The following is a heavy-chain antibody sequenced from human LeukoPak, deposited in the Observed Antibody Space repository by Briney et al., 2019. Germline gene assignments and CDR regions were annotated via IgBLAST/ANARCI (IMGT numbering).Heavy chain of an antibody. CDR3: ARVGIYYDSSGYYWPHWFDP. V-gene: IGHV3-30*03. J-gene: IGHJ5*02. Sequence: GGSLRLSCAASGFTFSSYGIHWVRQAPGKGLEWVAVISYDGSNKYYADSVKGRFTISRDNAKNTLYLQMDSLRAEDTAVYYCARVGIYYDSSGYYWPHWFDPWGQGTLVTVSS. CDR2: ISYDGSNK. CDR1: GFTFSSYG. D-gene: IGHD3-22*01.